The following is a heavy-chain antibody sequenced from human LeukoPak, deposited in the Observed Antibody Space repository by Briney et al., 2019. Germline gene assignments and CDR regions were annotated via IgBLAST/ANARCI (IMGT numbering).Heavy chain of an antibody. V-gene: IGHV1-18*01. CDR1: GYTFINYG. J-gene: IGHJ4*02. CDR3: ARDDLNYFDY. Sequence: ASVKVSCKASGYTFINYGISWVRQAPGQGLEWMAWISPYNRNTYYAQNLQDRVTLTTDTSTNTAYMELRSLRSDDTAVHYCARDDLNYFDYWGQGNLVTVSS. CDR2: ISPYNRNT.